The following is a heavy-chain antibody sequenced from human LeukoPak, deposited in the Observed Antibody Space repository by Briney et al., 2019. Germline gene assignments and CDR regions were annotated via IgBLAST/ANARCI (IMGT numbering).Heavy chain of an antibody. CDR1: GGSIRSSYYY. J-gene: IGHJ4*02. D-gene: IGHD3-22*01. CDR2: IYDSGST. V-gene: IGHV4-39*01. Sequence: SETLSPTCTVSGGSIRSSYYYWGWIRQPPGKGLEWIGSIYDSGSTYYNPSLKSRVTISVDTSKNQFSLKLNSVTAADTAVYYCARGDSSGYYLWGQGTLVTVSS. CDR3: ARGDSSGYYL.